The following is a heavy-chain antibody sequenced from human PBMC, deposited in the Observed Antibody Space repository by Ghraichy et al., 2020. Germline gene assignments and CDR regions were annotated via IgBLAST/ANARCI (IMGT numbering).Heavy chain of an antibody. J-gene: IGHJ4*02. D-gene: IGHD3-22*01. Sequence: GSLRLSCAVSGFTFGNHAMSWVRQAPGKGLEWVSGISGNARNTYYADSVKGRFTISRDNPRNTLYLQMNSLRAEDTAVYYCAKLNYYDSSGYFDSWGQGALVTVSS. CDR3: AKLNYYDSSGYFDS. CDR1: GFTFGNHA. V-gene: IGHV3-23*01. CDR2: ISGNARNT.